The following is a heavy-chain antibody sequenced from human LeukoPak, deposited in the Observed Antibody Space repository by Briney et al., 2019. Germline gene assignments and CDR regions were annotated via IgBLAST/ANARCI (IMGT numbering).Heavy chain of an antibody. D-gene: IGHD2/OR15-2a*01. V-gene: IGHV3-48*01. CDR2: ISSDTSVI. CDR3: ARDYFWASDY. J-gene: IGHJ4*02. CDR1: GFTFSDHN. Sequence: GGSLRLSCAASGFTFSDHNMNWVRQPPGKGLEWISYISSDTSVIYYADSVKGRFTISRDNAKNSLFLQMTSLSAEDTAVYYCARDYFWASDYWGQGTLVTVSS.